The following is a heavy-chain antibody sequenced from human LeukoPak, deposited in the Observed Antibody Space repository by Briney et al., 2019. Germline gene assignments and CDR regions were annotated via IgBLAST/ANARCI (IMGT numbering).Heavy chain of an antibody. V-gene: IGHV1-2*06. CDR2: INPNSGGT. D-gene: IGHD6-13*01. CDR1: GGTFSSYT. J-gene: IGHJ4*02. CDR3: AREHPPSFSRQQLPLEVDY. Sequence: ASVKVSCKASGGTFSSYTISWVRQAPGQGLEWMGRINPNSGGTNYAQKFQGRVTMTRDTSISTAYMELSRLRSDDTAVYYCAREHPPSFSRQQLPLEVDYWGQGTLVTVSS.